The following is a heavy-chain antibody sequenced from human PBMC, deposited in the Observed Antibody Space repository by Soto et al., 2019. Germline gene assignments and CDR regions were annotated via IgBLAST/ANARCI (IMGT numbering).Heavy chain of an antibody. CDR2: VYYSGRT. D-gene: IGHD2-2*01. J-gene: IGHJ4*02. Sequence: PSETLSLTCTVSGGSFKSGSYSWSWIRQPPGKGLEWIGCVYYSGRTYYNPSLKSRVTMSVDKPKNQFSLNLTSVTAADTAVYYCARVISSRDEYFDYWGQGTVVTVS. V-gene: IGHV4-39*07. CDR3: ARVISSRDEYFDY. CDR1: GGSFKSGSYS.